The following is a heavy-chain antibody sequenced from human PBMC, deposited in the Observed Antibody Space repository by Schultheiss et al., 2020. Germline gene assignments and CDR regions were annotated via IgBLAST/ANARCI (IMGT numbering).Heavy chain of an antibody. Sequence: SQTLSLTCAVYGGSFSGYYWSWIRQPPGKGLEWIGYIYYSGSTNYNPSLKSRVTISVDTSNNQFSLKLSSVTAADTAVYYCAREGRGNFQHWGQGTLVTVSS. J-gene: IGHJ1*01. D-gene: IGHD3-10*01. CDR3: AREGRGNFQH. V-gene: IGHV4-59*01. CDR2: IYYSGST. CDR1: GGSFSGYY.